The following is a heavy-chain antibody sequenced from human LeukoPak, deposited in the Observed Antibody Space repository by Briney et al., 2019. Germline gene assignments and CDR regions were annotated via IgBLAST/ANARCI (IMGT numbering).Heavy chain of an antibody. J-gene: IGHJ4*02. CDR3: AREGIDY. Sequence: GGSLRLSSVVSGFTFSSNWMSWVRQAQGKGLEWGANIRPDGSDEYYVDSVKGRFTISRDNATNSSYLQMNSLRAEDTAVYYCAREGIDYWGEGTLVTVSS. D-gene: IGHD2/OR15-2a*01. V-gene: IGHV3-7*01. CDR1: GFTFSSNW. CDR2: IRPDGSDE.